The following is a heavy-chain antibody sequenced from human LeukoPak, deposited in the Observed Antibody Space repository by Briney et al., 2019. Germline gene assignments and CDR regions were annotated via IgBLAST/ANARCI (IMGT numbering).Heavy chain of an antibody. CDR2: ISSSSTYI. J-gene: IGHJ4*02. V-gene: IGHV3-21*01. CDR3: ARENHGSFDY. Sequence: PSETLSLTCTVSGGSISSSSYYWGWIRQPPGKVLEWVSCISSSSTYIYYADSVRGRFAISRDNAKNSLYLQMNSLRAEDTAVYYCARENHGSFDYWGQGSLVTVSS. D-gene: IGHD1-14*01. CDR1: GGSISSSS.